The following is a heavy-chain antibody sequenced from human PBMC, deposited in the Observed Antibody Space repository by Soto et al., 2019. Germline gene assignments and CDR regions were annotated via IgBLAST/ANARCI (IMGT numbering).Heavy chain of an antibody. CDR3: ASFGELLGYCSGGSCYENYFDY. J-gene: IGHJ4*02. CDR2: IIPIFGTA. D-gene: IGHD2-15*01. CDR1: GGTFSSYA. Sequence: ASVKVSCKASGGTFSSYAISWVRQAPGQGLEWMGGIIPIFGTANYAQKFQGRVTITADESTSTAYMELSSLRSEDTAVYYCASFGELLGYCSGGSCYENYFDYWGQGTLVTVSS. V-gene: IGHV1-69*13.